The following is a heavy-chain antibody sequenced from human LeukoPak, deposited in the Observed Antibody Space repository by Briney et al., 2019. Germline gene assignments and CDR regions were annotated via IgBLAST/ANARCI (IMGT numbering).Heavy chain of an antibody. CDR2: ISSSSGYI. V-gene: IGHV3-21*01. Sequence: PGGSLRLSCAASGFTFSSYSMNWVRQAPGKGLEWVSSISSSSGYIYYADSVKGRFTISRDNANNSLYLQMNSLRAEDTDVYYCARDRATTDYYYGMDVWGQGTPVTVSS. CDR3: ARDRATTDYYYGMDV. D-gene: IGHD4-17*01. J-gene: IGHJ6*02. CDR1: GFTFSSYS.